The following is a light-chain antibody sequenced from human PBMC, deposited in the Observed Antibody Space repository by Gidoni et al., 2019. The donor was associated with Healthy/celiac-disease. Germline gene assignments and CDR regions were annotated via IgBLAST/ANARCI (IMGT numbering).Light chain of an antibody. CDR3: QSADSSGTPVV. CDR2: KDS. Sequence: SYELTHPPSVSVSPGQTARITCSGDALPKQYAYWYQQKPGQAPVLVIYKDSERPSGIPERFSGSSSGTTVTLTISGVQAEDEADYYCQSADSSGTPVVFGGGTKLTV. CDR1: ALPKQY. J-gene: IGLJ2*01. V-gene: IGLV3-25*03.